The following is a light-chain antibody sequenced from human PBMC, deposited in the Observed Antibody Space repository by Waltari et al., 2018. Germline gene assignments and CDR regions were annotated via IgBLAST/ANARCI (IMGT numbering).Light chain of an antibody. V-gene: IGKV1-39*01. CDR3: QQSYSDPPNT. CDR2: AAS. Sequence: DIQTTQSPSSLSASVGDRVTITCRASQNIKNYLNWYQHKPGKAPKLLIYAASSLQSGVPSRFSGSGSVTDFTLTISSLQPEDFATYYCQQSYSDPPNTFGHGTRLEIK. J-gene: IGKJ5*01. CDR1: QNIKNY.